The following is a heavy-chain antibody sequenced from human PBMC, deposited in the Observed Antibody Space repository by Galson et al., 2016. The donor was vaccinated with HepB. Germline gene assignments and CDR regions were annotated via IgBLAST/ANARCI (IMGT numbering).Heavy chain of an antibody. CDR3: AKDVDTAMVPDAFDI. J-gene: IGHJ3*02. CDR1: GFSFSNYA. CDR2: ISGLGGRT. D-gene: IGHD5-18*01. Sequence: SLRLSCAASGFSFSNYAMNWVRQAPGKGLEWASGISGLGGRTYYAEPVKGRFTLSRDNSKDTPYLQMNRLRAEDTAVYYCAKDVDTAMVPDAFDIWGQGTMVTVSS. V-gene: IGHV3-23*01.